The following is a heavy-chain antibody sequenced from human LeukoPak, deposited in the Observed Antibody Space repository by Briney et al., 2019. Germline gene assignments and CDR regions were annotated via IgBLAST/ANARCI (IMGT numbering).Heavy chain of an antibody. D-gene: IGHD1-14*01. V-gene: IGHV1-58*02. Sequence: SVRVSCKASGFTFTSSAMQWVRQARGQRLEWIGWIVVGSGNRNYAQKFQERVSIARDMSTGTAYMELSSLRSEDTAVYFCAAGTSGRPEYFQHWGQGTLVTVS. CDR1: GFTFTSSA. J-gene: IGHJ1*01. CDR2: IVVGSGNR. CDR3: AAGTSGRPEYFQH.